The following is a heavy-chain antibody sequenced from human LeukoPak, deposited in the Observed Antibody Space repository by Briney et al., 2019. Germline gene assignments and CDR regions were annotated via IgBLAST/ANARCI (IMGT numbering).Heavy chain of an antibody. CDR1: GGSFSGYY. Sequence: SETLSLTCAVYGGSFSGYYWSWIRQPPGKGLEWMGEINHSGSTNYNPPLKSRVTISVDTSKNQFSLKLSSVTAADTAVYYCARGVNYDFWSGYYPIYFDYWGQGTLVTVSS. D-gene: IGHD3-3*01. V-gene: IGHV4-34*01. CDR3: ARGVNYDFWSGYYPIYFDY. J-gene: IGHJ4*02. CDR2: INHSGST.